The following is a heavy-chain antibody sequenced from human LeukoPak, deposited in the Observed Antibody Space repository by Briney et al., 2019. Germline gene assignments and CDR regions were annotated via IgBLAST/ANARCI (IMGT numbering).Heavy chain of an antibody. CDR1: GDSVSSNSVA. CDR2: TYYRSKWYN. CDR3: ARGFKYGFDH. J-gene: IGHJ4*02. V-gene: IGHV6-1*01. Sequence: SQTLSLTCDISGDSVSSNSVAWNWIRQSASRGLEWLGRTYYRSKWYNDYAVSVQSRITINPDTSKNQFSLQLNSVTPEDTAVYYCARGFKYGFDHWGQGALVTVSS. D-gene: IGHD2-8*01.